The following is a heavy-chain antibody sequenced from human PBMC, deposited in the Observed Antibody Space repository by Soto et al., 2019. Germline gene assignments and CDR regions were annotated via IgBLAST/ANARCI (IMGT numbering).Heavy chain of an antibody. CDR1: GGSISSSSYY. J-gene: IGHJ3*02. CDR2: IYYSGST. CDR3: ARSFGGGYCSGGSCYDDAFDI. D-gene: IGHD2-15*01. V-gene: IGHV4-39*01. Sequence: SETLSLTCTVSGGSISSSSYYWGWIRQPPGKGLEWIGSIYYSGSTYYNPSLKSRITISVDTSKNQFSLKLRSVTAADTAVYYCARSFGGGYCSGGSCYDDAFDIWGQGTMVTVSS.